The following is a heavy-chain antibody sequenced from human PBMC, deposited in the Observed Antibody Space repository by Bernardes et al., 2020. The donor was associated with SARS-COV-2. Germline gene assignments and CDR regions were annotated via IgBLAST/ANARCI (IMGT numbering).Heavy chain of an antibody. CDR3: ARDSSVEFDY. CDR2: INSDGSGT. V-gene: IGHV3-74*01. Sequence: GGSLRLSCAASGFTLSMYWMHWVRQVPGKGLVWVSHINSDGSGTSYADSVKGRFTIPRDNAKNTLYLQMHSLRAEDSAVYFCARDSSVEFDYWGRGTLVTVSS. CDR1: GFTLSMYW. J-gene: IGHJ4*02.